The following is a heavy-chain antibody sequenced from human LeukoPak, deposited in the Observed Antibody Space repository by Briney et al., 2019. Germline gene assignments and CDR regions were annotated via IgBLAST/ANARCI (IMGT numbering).Heavy chain of an antibody. J-gene: IGHJ3*02. CDR2: IIPIFGTA. Sequence: SVKVSCKASGGTFSSYSISWVRQAPGQGLEWMGRIIPIFGTANYAQKFQGRVTITTDESTSTAYMELSSLRSEDTAVYYCASRFWSSGWYRDAFDIWGQGTMVTVSS. D-gene: IGHD6-19*01. CDR1: GGTFSSYS. CDR3: ASRFWSSGWYRDAFDI. V-gene: IGHV1-69*05.